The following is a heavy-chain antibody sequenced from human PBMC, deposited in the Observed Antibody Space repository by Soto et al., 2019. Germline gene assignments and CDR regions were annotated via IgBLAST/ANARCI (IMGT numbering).Heavy chain of an antibody. CDR2: AYYSGST. V-gene: IGHV4-59*01. J-gene: IGHJ4*02. D-gene: IGHD3-10*01. CDR1: CGSFSGYY. CDR3: ASDEKACHYGTSSWHSNS. Sequence: SETLSLTCAVYCGSFSGYYWSWIRQPPGKGLEWIGHAYYSGSTVYNPSLKSRVSISADTSKNQFSLRLSSVTAADTAVYYCASDEKACHYGTSSWHSNSCGQGAPGTVS.